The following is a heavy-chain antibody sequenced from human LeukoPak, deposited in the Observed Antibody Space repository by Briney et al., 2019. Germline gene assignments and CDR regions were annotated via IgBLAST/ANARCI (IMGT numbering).Heavy chain of an antibody. D-gene: IGHD1-26*01. V-gene: IGHV3-23*01. CDR2: ISGSGGST. J-gene: IGHJ4*02. Sequence: GGSLRLSCAASGFTFSSYAMSWDRQAPGKGLEWVSAISGSGGSTYYADSVKGRFTISRDNSKNTLYLQMNSLRAEDTAVYYCAKVYSGSYSEYDYWGQGTLVTVSS. CDR3: AKVYSGSYSEYDY. CDR1: GFTFSSYA.